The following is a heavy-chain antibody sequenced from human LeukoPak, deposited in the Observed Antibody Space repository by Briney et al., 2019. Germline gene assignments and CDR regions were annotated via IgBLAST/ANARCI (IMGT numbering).Heavy chain of an antibody. CDR3: ASSLAIWGNYFDY. Sequence: PSETLSLTCTVSGGSISSYYWSWIRQPPGKGLGWIGYIYCSGSTNYNTSLKSRVTISVDTSKNQFSLKLSSVTAADTAVYYCASSLAIWGNYFDYWGQGTLVTVSS. J-gene: IGHJ4*02. CDR2: IYCSGST. D-gene: IGHD3-16*01. V-gene: IGHV4-59*01. CDR1: GGSISSYY.